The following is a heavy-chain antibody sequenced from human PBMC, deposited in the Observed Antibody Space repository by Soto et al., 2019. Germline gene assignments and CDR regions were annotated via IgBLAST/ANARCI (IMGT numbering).Heavy chain of an antibody. V-gene: IGHV1-18*04. Sequence: ASVKVSCKASGYTFTSYCISWVLQAPGQGLEWMGWISAYNGNTNYAQKLQGRVTMTTDTSTSTAYMELRSLRSDDTAVYYCARLRNYYGSGSPDRGWFDPWGQGTLVT. D-gene: IGHD3-10*01. J-gene: IGHJ5*02. CDR2: ISAYNGNT. CDR1: GYTFTSYC. CDR3: ARLRNYYGSGSPDRGWFDP.